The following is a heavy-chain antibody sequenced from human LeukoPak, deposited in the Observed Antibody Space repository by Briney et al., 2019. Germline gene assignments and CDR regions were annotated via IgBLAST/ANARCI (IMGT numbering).Heavy chain of an antibody. Sequence: ASVKVSCKASGYTFTSYGVSWVRQAPGQGLEWMGWISAYNGNTNYAQKLQGRVTMTTDTSTSTAYMELRSLRSDDTAVYYCARDLGSSATSTNWFDPWGQGTLVTVSS. V-gene: IGHV1-18*01. CDR1: GYTFTSYG. D-gene: IGHD6-6*01. CDR3: ARDLGSSATSTNWFDP. J-gene: IGHJ5*02. CDR2: ISAYNGNT.